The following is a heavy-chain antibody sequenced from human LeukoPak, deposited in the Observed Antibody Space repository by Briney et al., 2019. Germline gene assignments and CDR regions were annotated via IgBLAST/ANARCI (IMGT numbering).Heavy chain of an antibody. J-gene: IGHJ4*02. D-gene: IGHD3-22*01. CDR3: ARDWKAYYYDSSGYSWFDY. CDR1: GFTFSSYE. CDR2: ISSSGSTI. Sequence: QPGGSLRLSCAASGFTFSSYEMNWVRQAPGKGLEWVSYISSSGSTIYYADSVKGRFTISRDNAKNSLYLQMNSLRAEDTAVYYCARDWKAYYYDSSGYSWFDYWGQGTLVTVSS. V-gene: IGHV3-48*03.